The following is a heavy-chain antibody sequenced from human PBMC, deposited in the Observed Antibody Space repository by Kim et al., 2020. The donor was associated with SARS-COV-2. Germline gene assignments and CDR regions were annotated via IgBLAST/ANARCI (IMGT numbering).Heavy chain of an antibody. J-gene: IGHJ4*02. D-gene: IGHD5-18*01. CDR3: ARMGQLWLYPDY. Sequence: GGSLRLSCAASGFTVSSNYMSWVRQAPGKGLEWVSVIYSGGSTYYADSVKGRFTISRDNSKNTLYLQMNSLRAEDTAVYYCARMGQLWLYPDYWGQGTLVTVSS. CDR2: IYSGGST. CDR1: GFTVSSNY. V-gene: IGHV3-53*01.